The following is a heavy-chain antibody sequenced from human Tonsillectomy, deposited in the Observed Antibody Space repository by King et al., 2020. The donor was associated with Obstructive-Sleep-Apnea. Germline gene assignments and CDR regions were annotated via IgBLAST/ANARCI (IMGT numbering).Heavy chain of an antibody. D-gene: IGHD2-21*01. J-gene: IGHJ4*02. V-gene: IGHV3-30-3*01. CDR1: GFTFSNYA. CDR2: ISYDGRNK. CDR3: ARDPSRFLFDY. Sequence: VQLVESGGGVVQPGRSLRLSCAASGFTFSNYAMHWVRPAPGKGLEWVAVISYDGRNKYYADSVKGRFTISRDNSRNTLYLQMNSLRAEDTAVYYCARDPSRFLFDYWGQGTLVTVSS.